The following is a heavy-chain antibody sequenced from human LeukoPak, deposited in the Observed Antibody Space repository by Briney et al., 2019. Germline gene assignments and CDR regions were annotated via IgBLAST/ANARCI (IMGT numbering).Heavy chain of an antibody. D-gene: IGHD1-26*01. CDR1: GYTFTGYY. Sequence: GASVKVSCKASGYTFTGYYMHWVRQAPEQGLEWMGWINPNSGGTNYAQKFQGRVTMTRDTSISTAYMELSRLRSDDTAVYYCATTTKWELLYYFDYWGQGTLVTVSS. CDR2: INPNSGGT. CDR3: ATTTKWELLYYFDY. V-gene: IGHV1-2*02. J-gene: IGHJ4*02.